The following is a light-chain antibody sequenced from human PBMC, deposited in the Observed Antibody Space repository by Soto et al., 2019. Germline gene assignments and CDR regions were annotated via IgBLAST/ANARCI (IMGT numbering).Light chain of an antibody. CDR3: QQSTEGT. V-gene: IGKV1-5*03. J-gene: IGKJ1*01. CDR1: QTISSW. Sequence: IQMTQSPSTLSGSVGARVTITCRASQTISSWLAWYQQKPGKTPKLLIYKASTLKSGVPSRFSGSGSGTDFTRTISSLQPEDFATYYCQQSTEGTFGQGTKVDIK. CDR2: KAS.